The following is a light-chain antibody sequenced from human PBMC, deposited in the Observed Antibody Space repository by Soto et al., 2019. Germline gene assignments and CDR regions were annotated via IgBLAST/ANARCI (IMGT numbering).Light chain of an antibody. V-gene: IGKV3-11*01. CDR2: DAS. CDR1: QSVSSY. J-gene: IGKJ4*01. Sequence: EIVLTQSPATLSLSPGERATLSCRASQSVSSYLALYQQKPGQAPSLLIYDASNRATGIPARFSGSGTGTDFTLTISRLEPEDFAVYYCQQRSNWPLTFGRGTKVEIK. CDR3: QQRSNWPLT.